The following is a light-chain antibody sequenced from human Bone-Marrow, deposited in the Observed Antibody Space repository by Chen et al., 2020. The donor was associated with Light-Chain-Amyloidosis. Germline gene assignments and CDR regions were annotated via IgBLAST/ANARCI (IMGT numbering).Light chain of an antibody. V-gene: IGKV3-15*01. CDR2: GAS. CDR3: QQYNNWPPIT. CDR1: QSVSSN. J-gene: IGKJ5*01. Sequence: ETVMTQSPATLSVSPGERATLSCRASQSVSSNLAWYQQKPGQAPRLLIYGASTRATGISARFSGSGSGTEFTLTISSLQSEDLAVYDCQQYNNWPPITFGQGTRLDI.